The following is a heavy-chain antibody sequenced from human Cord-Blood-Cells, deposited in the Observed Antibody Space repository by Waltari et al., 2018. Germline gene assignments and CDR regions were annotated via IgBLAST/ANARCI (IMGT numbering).Heavy chain of an antibody. V-gene: IGHV4-34*01. J-gene: IGHJ4*02. CDR3: AMTAGTIWGYFDY. D-gene: IGHD1-7*01. CDR2: INQSGST. CDR1: GGSFTCSS. Sequence: VQLQQWGAGLLKPSATLSVTCAVYGGSFTCSSWGWIRQPPGKGLEGMGEINQSGSTNYNPSVKGRGTISVDTSKNQFSLKLSSVTAADTAVYYCAMTAGTIWGYFDYWGQGTLVTVSS.